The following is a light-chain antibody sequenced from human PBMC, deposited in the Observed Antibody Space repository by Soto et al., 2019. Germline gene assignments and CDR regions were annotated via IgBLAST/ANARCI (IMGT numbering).Light chain of an antibody. J-gene: IGKJ5*01. CDR3: QQRSNWPT. CDR2: GAS. Sequence: EIVMTQSPATLSVSPGDRATLSCRASQSVSSNLAWYQQKPGQAPRLLIYGASTRATGIPDRFSGSGSGTDFTLTISSLEPEDFAVYYCQQRSNWPTFGQGIRLEIK. V-gene: IGKV3-15*01. CDR1: QSVSSN.